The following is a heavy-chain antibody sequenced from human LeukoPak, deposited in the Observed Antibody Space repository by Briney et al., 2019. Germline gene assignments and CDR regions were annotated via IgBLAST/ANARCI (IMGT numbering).Heavy chain of an antibody. V-gene: IGHV1-2*02. CDR1: GYSFTDYY. CDR2: INTKSGRT. CDR3: ARADFIDAGPYLIGP. D-gene: IGHD3-3*01. Sequence: ASVKVSCKTSGYSFTDYYIHWVRQAPGQGLEWMGWINTKSGRTSSARKFQGKVTMTRDPSITTVYMDMAWLTSDDTAIYFCARADFIDAGPYLIGPWGQGTLVTVSS. J-gene: IGHJ5*02.